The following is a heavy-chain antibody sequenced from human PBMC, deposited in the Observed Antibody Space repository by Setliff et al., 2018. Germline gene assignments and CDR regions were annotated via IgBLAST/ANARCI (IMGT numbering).Heavy chain of an antibody. V-gene: IGHV4-34*01. CDR3: ARDNGGSYVYDAFDV. D-gene: IGHD1-26*01. J-gene: IGHJ3*01. CDR2: MYHSGSV. Sequence: ASETLSLTCAVYGGSFSDYFWTWIRQPPGKGLEWIGNMYHSGSVYYNPSLKSRVTISVDTSKNQFSLKVTSVTAADTAVYYCARDNGGSYVYDAFDVWGQGTMVTVSS. CDR1: GGSFSDYF.